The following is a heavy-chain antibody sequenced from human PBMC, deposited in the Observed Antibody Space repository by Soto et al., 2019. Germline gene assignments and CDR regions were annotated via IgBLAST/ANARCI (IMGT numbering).Heavy chain of an antibody. D-gene: IGHD2-15*01. CDR3: ARVLGWFDP. CDR2: IYYSGRT. J-gene: IGHJ5*02. CDR1: GGSISSYY. V-gene: IGHV4-59*01. Sequence: QVQLQESGPGLVKPSETLSLTCTVSGGSISSYYWSWIRQPPGKGLEWIGYIYYSGRTNYNPSLKSRFTMSVDTSKDRFSVNLSCVTAADTAVYYCARVLGWFDPWGQGTLVTVSS.